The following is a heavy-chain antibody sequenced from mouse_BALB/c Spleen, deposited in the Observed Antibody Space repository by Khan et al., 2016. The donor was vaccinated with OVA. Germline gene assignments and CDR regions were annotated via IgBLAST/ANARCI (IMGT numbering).Heavy chain of an antibody. CDR1: GYSITSDYA. J-gene: IGHJ2*01. CDR2: ISYSGRT. V-gene: IGHV3-2*02. Sequence: EVQLQESGPGLVKPSQSLSLTCTVTGYSITSDYAWNWIRQFPGNKLEWMGYISYSGRTSYNPSLKSRISITRDTSTNQFFLQFNSVTTGDTDTYYCARSVTMTTVVATDYDYWGQGTTLTVSS. CDR3: ARSVTMTTVVATDYDY. D-gene: IGHD1-1*01.